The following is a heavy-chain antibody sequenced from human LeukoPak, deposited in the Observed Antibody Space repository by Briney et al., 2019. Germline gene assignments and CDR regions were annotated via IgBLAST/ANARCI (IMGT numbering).Heavy chain of an antibody. Sequence: GGSLRLSCAASGFTFRTYNMNWVRQAPGKGLEWVSFISKTSSKIYYGDSVKGRFTISRDNAKNSIRLQMGSLRVEDTAVYYCVRGDGDLFDFWGQGTLVSVSS. V-gene: IGHV3-21*04. J-gene: IGHJ4*02. D-gene: IGHD4-17*01. CDR3: VRGDGDLFDF. CDR1: GFTFRTYN. CDR2: ISKTSSKI.